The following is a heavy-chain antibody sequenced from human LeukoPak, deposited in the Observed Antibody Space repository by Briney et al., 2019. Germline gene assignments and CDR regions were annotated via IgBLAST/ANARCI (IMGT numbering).Heavy chain of an antibody. CDR3: ARDWFLGRSSSSGAFDI. D-gene: IGHD6-6*01. V-gene: IGHV4-39*07. CDR2: IYYSGST. CDR1: GDSISSSTYY. Sequence: SETLSLTCTVSGDSISSSTYYWGWIRQPPGKGLEWIGSIYYSGSTYYNPSLKSRVTISVDTSKNQFSLKLSSVTAADTAVYYCARDWFLGRSSSSGAFDIWGQGTMVTVSS. J-gene: IGHJ3*02.